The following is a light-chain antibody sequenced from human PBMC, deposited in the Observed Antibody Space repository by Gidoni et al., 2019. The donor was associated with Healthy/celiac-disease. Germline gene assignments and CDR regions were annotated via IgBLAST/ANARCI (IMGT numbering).Light chain of an antibody. CDR3: QKYNSAPPLT. CDR1: QGISNY. Sequence: DIHMTQSPSSLSASVGDSVTITCRASQGISNYVAWYQQKPGKVPKLLIYAASTLQSWVPSRLSGSGSWTDFTLTICSLQPEDVATYYCQKYNSAPPLTFGQGTKVEIK. V-gene: IGKV1-27*01. CDR2: AAS. J-gene: IGKJ1*01.